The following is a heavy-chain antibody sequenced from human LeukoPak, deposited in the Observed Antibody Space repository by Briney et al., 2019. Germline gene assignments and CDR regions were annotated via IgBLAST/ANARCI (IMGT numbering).Heavy chain of an antibody. CDR2: ISWNSGSI. J-gene: IGHJ4*02. CDR3: AKDNYDILTGPTGGPDY. Sequence: GRSLRLSCAASGFTFDDYAMHWVRQAPGKGLEGVSGISWNSGSIVYADSVKGRFAISRDNAKNSLYLQMNSLRAEDTALYYCAKDNYDILTGPTGGPDYWGQGTLVTVSS. D-gene: IGHD3-9*01. V-gene: IGHV3-9*01. CDR1: GFTFDDYA.